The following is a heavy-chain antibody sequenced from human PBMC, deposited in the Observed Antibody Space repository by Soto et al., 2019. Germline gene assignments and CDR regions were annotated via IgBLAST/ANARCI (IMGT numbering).Heavy chain of an antibody. J-gene: IGHJ2*01. CDR1: GFTFNNYG. V-gene: IGHV3-33*01. D-gene: IGHD3-22*01. CDR3: ARDRYSYDSRAYQGVDWYFDL. Sequence: GGSLRLSCAASGFTFNNYGMHWVRQAPGKGLEWVAVIWYDGSHESYADSVKGRFTISRDDSKNTLYLQMNSLRAEDTAVYYCARDRYSYDSRAYQGVDWYFDLWGRGTLVTVSS. CDR2: IWYDGSHE.